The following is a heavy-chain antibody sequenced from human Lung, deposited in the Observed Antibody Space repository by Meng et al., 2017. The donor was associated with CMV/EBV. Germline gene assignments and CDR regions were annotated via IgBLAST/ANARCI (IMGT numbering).Heavy chain of an antibody. D-gene: IGHD2-15*01. Sequence: GESLKISCAVSGFTVSSHSVNWVRQAPGKGLEWVSSISSNSRYIFDADSVKGRFTISRDNAKNELHLQMNSLKDEDTAVYYCARVYCSRGSCSFDYWGQGTLVXVSS. J-gene: IGHJ4*02. V-gene: IGHV3-21*01. CDR3: ARVYCSRGSCSFDY. CDR1: GFTVSSHS. CDR2: ISSNSRYI.